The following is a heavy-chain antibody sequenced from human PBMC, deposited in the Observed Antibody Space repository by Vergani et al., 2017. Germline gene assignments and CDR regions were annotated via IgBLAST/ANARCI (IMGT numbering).Heavy chain of an antibody. CDR1: GFTFSSYG. J-gene: IGHJ4*02. D-gene: IGHD6-13*01. CDR3: AKDPRYSSSWYRLGGMD. CDR2: ISYDGRNK. V-gene: IGHV3-30*18. Sequence: VQLVESGGGVVQPGRSLRLSCAASGFTFSSYGIHWVRQAPGKGLEGVAVISYDGRNKYYSDSVKARFTISRDNSKNTLYLQMNSLRAEDTAVYYCAKDPRYSSSWYRLGGMDWGQGTLVTVSS.